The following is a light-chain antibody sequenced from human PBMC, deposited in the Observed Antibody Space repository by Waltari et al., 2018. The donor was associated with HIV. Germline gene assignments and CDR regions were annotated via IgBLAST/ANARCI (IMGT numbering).Light chain of an antibody. CDR3: ATWDDSLIWV. J-gene: IGLJ3*02. Sequence: QPVLTHPPSASGTPGHGVPIPCSGSNTNIGPNSVYWYQPPPEMAPKLLIYRNNRRPSGIPDRFSGSRSGTSASLAISGLRSEDEADYYCATWDDSLIWVFGGGTKLTVL. CDR2: RNN. CDR1: NTNIGPNS. V-gene: IGLV1-47*01.